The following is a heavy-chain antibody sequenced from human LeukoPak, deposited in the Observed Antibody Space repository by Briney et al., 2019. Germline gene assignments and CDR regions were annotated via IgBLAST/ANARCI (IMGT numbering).Heavy chain of an antibody. J-gene: IGHJ4*02. V-gene: IGHV3-23*01. Sequence: PGGSLRLSCAASGFTFSTFAMLWVRQPPGKGLEWVSSIFPSGGEIHYADSVRGRFTISRDNSKSILSLQMSSLRAEDTAIYYCATYRQVLLPFESWGQGTLVTVSS. CDR2: IFPSGGEI. CDR3: ATYRQVLLPFES. D-gene: IGHD5-18*01. CDR1: GFTFSTFA.